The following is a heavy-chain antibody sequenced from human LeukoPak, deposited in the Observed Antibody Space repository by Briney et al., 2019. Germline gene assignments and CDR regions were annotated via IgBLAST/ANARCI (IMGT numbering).Heavy chain of an antibody. Sequence: GGSLRLSCAASGFTVSSNYMGWVRQAPGKGLEWVSVIYSGGSTYYADSVKGRFTISRDNSKNTLYLQMNSLRAEDTAVYYCGAAPGYYYYGMDVWGQGTTVTVSS. CDR2: IYSGGST. CDR3: GAAPGYYYYGMDV. J-gene: IGHJ6*02. D-gene: IGHD6-25*01. CDR1: GFTVSSNY. V-gene: IGHV3-66*01.